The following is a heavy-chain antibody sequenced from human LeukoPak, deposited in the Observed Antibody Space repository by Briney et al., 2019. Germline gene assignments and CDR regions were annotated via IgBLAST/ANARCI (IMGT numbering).Heavy chain of an antibody. CDR1: GFSFSGYS. V-gene: IGHV3-48*04. D-gene: IGHD3-10*01. J-gene: IGHJ4*01. CDR2: ISSGSRTI. Sequence: GGSLRLSCVASGFSFSGYSMNWVRQAPGKGLDWVSYISSGSRTIFYGDSVKGRFTVSRDNAKNSMYLQMNSLRAEDTAVYYCVRESIRGTRDFDYWGHGTLVTVSS. CDR3: VRESIRGTRDFDY.